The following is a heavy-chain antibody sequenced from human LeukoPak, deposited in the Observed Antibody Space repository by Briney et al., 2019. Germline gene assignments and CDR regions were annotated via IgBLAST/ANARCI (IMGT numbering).Heavy chain of an antibody. Sequence: SVKVSCKASGGTFSSYAISWVRQAPGQGLEWMGGIIPIFGTANYAQKFQGRVTITADESTSTAYMELSSLRSEDTAVYYCARDGYGGNSGYFDYWGQGTLVTVSS. CDR2: IIPIFGTA. D-gene: IGHD4-23*01. V-gene: IGHV1-69*13. CDR1: GGTFSSYA. J-gene: IGHJ4*02. CDR3: ARDGYGGNSGYFDY.